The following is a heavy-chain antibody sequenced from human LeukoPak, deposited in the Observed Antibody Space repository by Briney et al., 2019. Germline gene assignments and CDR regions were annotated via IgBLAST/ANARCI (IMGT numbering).Heavy chain of an antibody. Sequence: SETLSLTCTVSGGSFSSSSYYWGWIRQPPGKGLEWIGSMYYSGSTYYNASLRSRVTISVDTSKNQFSLKLSSVTAADTAVYYCXRAVLEWLLLGYNXFDXXGQGXLVXV. CDR2: MYYSGST. D-gene: IGHD3-3*01. J-gene: IGHJ5*02. V-gene: IGHV4-39*01. CDR1: GGSFSSSSYY. CDR3: XRAVLEWLLLGYNXFDX.